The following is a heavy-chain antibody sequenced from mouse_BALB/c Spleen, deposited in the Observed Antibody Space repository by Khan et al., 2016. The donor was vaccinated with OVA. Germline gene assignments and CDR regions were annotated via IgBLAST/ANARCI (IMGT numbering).Heavy chain of an antibody. CDR2: ISGDGST. CDR3: ARGYYGSNREAMDY. J-gene: IGHJ4*01. CDR1: GFSLTGYG. V-gene: IGHV2-6-7*01. D-gene: IGHD2-1*01. Sequence: QVQLKESGPGLVAPSQSLSITCTVSGFSLTGYGVHWVRQPPGKGLEWLGLISGDGSTDYYSAIKSRLSISTENSKSQVFLKMSSLQTDDAARYYGARGYYGSNREAMDYWGQGTSVTVSS.